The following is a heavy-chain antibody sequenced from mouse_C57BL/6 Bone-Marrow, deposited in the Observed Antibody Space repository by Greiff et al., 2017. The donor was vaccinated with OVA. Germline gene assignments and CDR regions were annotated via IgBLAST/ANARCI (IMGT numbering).Heavy chain of an antibody. V-gene: IGHV1-55*01. Sequence: QVQLQQPGAELVKPGASVKMSCKASGYTFTSYWITWVKQRPGQGLEWIGDIYPGSGSTNYNEKFKSKATLTVDTSSSTAYMQLSSLTSEDSAVYYFARSNYGSSYWYFDVWGTGTTVTVSS. D-gene: IGHD1-1*01. J-gene: IGHJ1*03. CDR1: GYTFTSYW. CDR3: ARSNYGSSYWYFDV. CDR2: IYPGSGST.